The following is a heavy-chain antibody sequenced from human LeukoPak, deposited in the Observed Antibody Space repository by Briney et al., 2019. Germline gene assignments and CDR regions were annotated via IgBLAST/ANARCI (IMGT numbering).Heavy chain of an antibody. D-gene: IGHD2-15*01. Sequence: PSETLSLTCAVYGGSFSGYYWSWIRQPPGKGLEWIGEINHSGSTNYNPSLKSRVTISVDTSKNQFSLKLSSVTAADTAVCYCARVQGYCSGGSCYGNDYWGQGTLVTASS. CDR2: INHSGST. J-gene: IGHJ4*02. CDR1: GGSFSGYY. CDR3: ARVQGYCSGGSCYGNDY. V-gene: IGHV4-34*01.